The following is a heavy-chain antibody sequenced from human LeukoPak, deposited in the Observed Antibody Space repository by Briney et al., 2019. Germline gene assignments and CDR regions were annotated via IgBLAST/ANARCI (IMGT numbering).Heavy chain of an antibody. CDR1: GYTFTGYY. Sequence: ASVKVSCKASGYTFTGYYMHWVRQAPGQGLEWMGWINPNSGGTNYAQKFQGRVTMTRDTSISKAYMELSRLRSDDTAVYYCARGGIVAATRGDYWGQGTLVTVSS. CDR2: INPNSGGT. D-gene: IGHD2-15*01. V-gene: IGHV1-2*02. CDR3: ARGGIVAATRGDY. J-gene: IGHJ4*02.